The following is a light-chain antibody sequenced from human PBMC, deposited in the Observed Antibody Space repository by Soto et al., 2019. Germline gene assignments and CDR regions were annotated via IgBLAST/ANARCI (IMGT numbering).Light chain of an antibody. J-gene: IGKJ4*01. CDR3: QQSFITPPLT. V-gene: IGKV1-39*01. CDR1: QSISTY. Sequence: DIQMTQSPSSLSASIGDRITITCRASQSISTYLNWYQQRPGKAPNLLIYGASTLHNGVPSRFSGSGSETDFTLTISSLQPEDFATYYCQQSFITPPLTFGGGTKVEIK. CDR2: GAS.